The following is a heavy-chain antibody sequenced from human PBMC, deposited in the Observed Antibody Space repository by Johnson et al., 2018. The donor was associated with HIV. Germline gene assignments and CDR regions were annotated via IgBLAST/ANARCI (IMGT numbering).Heavy chain of an antibody. CDR3: ARGGPFHAFDI. J-gene: IGHJ3*02. CDR2: IYSGGST. CDR1: GFTVSSNY. V-gene: IGHV3-66*01. Sequence: MQLVESGGGLVQPGGSLRLSCAASGFTVSSNYMSWVRQAPGKGLEWVSVIYSGGSTYYADSVKGRLTISRDNAKNTLFLQMNSLRAEDTAMYFCARGGPFHAFDIWGHGTTVTVSS. D-gene: IGHD2-21*01.